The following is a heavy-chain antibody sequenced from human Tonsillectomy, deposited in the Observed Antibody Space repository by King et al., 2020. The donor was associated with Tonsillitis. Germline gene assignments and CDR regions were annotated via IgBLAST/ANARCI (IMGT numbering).Heavy chain of an antibody. J-gene: IGHJ4*02. D-gene: IGHD3-10*01. CDR2: IRYDGRNK. Sequence: VQLVESGGGVVQPGGSLRLSCVASGFTLSSYGMHWVRQAPGKGLEWVAFIRYDGRNKYYADSVKGRFTISRDNSKNTLYLQMNSLRAEDTAVYNCAKVGSGNYYGDYWGQGTLVTVSS. CDR3: AKVGSGNYYGDY. CDR1: GFTLSSYG. V-gene: IGHV3-30*02.